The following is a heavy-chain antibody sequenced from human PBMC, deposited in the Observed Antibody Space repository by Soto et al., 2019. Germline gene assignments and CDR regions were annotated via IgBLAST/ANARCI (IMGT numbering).Heavy chain of an antibody. D-gene: IGHD2-8*01. CDR3: AKDIVLMVYARSVNWFDP. CDR2: ISGSGGST. Sequence: PGGSLRLSYAASGFTFSSYAVSWVRQAPGKGLEWVSAISGSGGSTYYADSVKGRFTISRDNSKNTLYLQMNSLRAEDTAVYYCAKDIVLMVYARSVNWFDPWGQGTLVTVSS. V-gene: IGHV3-23*01. J-gene: IGHJ5*02. CDR1: GFTFSSYA.